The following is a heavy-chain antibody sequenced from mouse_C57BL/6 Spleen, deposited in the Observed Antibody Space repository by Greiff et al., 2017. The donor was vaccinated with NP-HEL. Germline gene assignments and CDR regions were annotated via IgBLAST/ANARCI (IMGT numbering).Heavy chain of an antibody. Sequence: VQLQQSGAELVRPGASVTLSCKASGYTFTDYEMHWVKQTPVHGLEWIGAIDPETGGTAYNQKFKGKAILTADKSSSPAYMELRSLTSEDSSVYYCTRDPGWFAYWGQGTLVTVSA. CDR2: IDPETGGT. V-gene: IGHV1-15*01. J-gene: IGHJ3*01. CDR3: TRDPGWFAY. CDR1: GYTFTDYE.